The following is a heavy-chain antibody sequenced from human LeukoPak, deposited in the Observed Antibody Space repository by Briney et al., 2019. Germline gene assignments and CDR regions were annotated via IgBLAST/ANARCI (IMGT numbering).Heavy chain of an antibody. CDR3: ARDGARSWSGEAT. CDR1: GFTFSDYG. V-gene: IGHV3-30*03. CDR2: ISTDGSNK. Sequence: GGSLRLSCAASGFTFSDYGMQWVRQAPGKGLEWVALISTDGSNKDHADSVKGRFTISGDNSKNTLFLEMNTLRTEDTAVYYCARDGARSWSGEATWGQGTLVLVSS. D-gene: IGHD6-13*01. J-gene: IGHJ5*02.